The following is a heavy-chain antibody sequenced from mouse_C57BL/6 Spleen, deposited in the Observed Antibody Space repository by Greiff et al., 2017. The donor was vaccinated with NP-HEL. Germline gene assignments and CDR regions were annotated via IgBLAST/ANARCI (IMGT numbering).Heavy chain of an antibody. CDR3: ALLYGNYGYFDV. CDR1: GFTFSSYA. CDR2: ISDGGSYT. V-gene: IGHV5-4*03. D-gene: IGHD2-1*01. J-gene: IGHJ1*03. Sequence: EVMLVESGGGLVKPGGSLKLSCAASGFTFSSYAMSWVRQTPEKRLEWVATISDGGSYTYYPDNVKGRFTISRDNAKNNLYLQMSHLKSEDTAMYYCALLYGNYGYFDVWGTGTTVTVSS.